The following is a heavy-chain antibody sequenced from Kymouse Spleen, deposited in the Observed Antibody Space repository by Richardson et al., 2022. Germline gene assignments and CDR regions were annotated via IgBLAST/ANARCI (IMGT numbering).Heavy chain of an antibody. CDR2: INWNGGST. J-gene: IGHJ4*02. V-gene: IGHV3-20*d01. CDR3: ARDRGYCTNGVCSFFDY. CDR1: GFTFDDYG. Sequence: EVQLVESGGGVVRPGGSLRLSCAASGFTFDDYGMSWVRQAPGKGLEWVSGINWNGGSTGYADSVKGRFTISRDNAKNSLYLQMNSLRAEDTALYYCARDRGYCTNGVCSFFDYWGQGTLVTVSS. D-gene: IGHD2-8*01.